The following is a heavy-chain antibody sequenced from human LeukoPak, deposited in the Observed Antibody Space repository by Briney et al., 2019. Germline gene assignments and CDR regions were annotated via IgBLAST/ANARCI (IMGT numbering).Heavy chain of an antibody. Sequence: WASVKVSCKASGYTFTSYYMHWVRQAPGQGLEWMGIINPSGGSRSYAQKFQGRVTMTRDMSTSTVYMELSSLRSEDTAVYYCASGGRHPDNWFDPWGQGTLVTVSS. CDR3: ASGGRHPDNWFDP. CDR2: INPSGGSR. CDR1: GYTFTSYY. V-gene: IGHV1-46*01. J-gene: IGHJ5*02. D-gene: IGHD3-16*01.